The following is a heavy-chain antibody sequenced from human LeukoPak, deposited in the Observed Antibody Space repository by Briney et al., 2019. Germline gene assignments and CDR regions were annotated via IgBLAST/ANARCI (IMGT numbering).Heavy chain of an antibody. CDR2: MNPNSGNT. J-gene: IGHJ5*02. D-gene: IGHD2-15*01. CDR3: ARGFGVVAATSNWFDP. V-gene: IGHV1-8*02. Sequence: GASVKVSCKASGGTFSSYAISWVRQATGQGLEWMGWMNPNSGNTGYAQKFQGRVTMTRNTSISTAYMELSSLRSEDTAVYYCARGFGVVAATSNWFDPWGQGTLVTVSS. CDR1: GGTFSSYA.